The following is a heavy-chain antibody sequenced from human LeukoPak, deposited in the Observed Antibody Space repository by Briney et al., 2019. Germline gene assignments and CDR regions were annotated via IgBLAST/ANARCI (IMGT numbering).Heavy chain of an antibody. J-gene: IGHJ4*02. Sequence: GGSLRLSCAASGFTFSSYAMHWVRQAPGKGLEWVSGISWNSGSIGYADSVKGRFTISRDNAKNSLYLQMNSLRAEDTALYYCAKALVPATALGLYYFDYWGQGTLVTVSS. CDR3: AKALVPATALGLYYFDY. CDR2: ISWNSGSI. CDR1: GFTFSSYA. D-gene: IGHD2-2*01. V-gene: IGHV3-9*01.